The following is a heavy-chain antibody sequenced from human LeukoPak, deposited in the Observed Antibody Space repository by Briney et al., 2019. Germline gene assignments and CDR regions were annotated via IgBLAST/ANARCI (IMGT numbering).Heavy chain of an antibody. J-gene: IGHJ4*02. CDR1: GFTFSSYA. CDR2: ISGSGGST. Sequence: GGSLRLSCAASGFTFSSYAMSWVRQAPGKGLEWVSAISGSGGSTYYADSVKGRFTISRDNSKNTLCLQMNSLRAEDTAVYYCATTSYDILGYHDYWGQGTLVTVSS. D-gene: IGHD3-9*01. CDR3: ATTSYDILGYHDY. V-gene: IGHV3-23*01.